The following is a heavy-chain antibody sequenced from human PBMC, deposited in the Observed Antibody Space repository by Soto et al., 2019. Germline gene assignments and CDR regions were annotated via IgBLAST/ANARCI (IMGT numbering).Heavy chain of an antibody. CDR1: GGSISSGAYY. V-gene: IGHV4-31*03. D-gene: IGHD3-10*01. J-gene: IGHJ4*02. Sequence: SETLSLTCTVSGGSISSGAYYWSWIRQHPGKGLERIGYIYYTWNSYYNPSLKSRITILADTSKNQFSLILRSVTAADTAVYYCARVMIRGVINNYWGQGTLVTVSS. CDR2: IYYTWNS. CDR3: ARVMIRGVINNY.